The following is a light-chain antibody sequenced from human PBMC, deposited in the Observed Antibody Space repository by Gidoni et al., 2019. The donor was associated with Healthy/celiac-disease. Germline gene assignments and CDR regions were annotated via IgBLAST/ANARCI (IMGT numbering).Light chain of an antibody. V-gene: IGKV3-11*01. CDR1: QSVSSY. Sequence: PPTLSLSPGERATLSCRASQSVSSYLAWYQQKPGQAPRLLIYDASNRATGIPARFSGSGSGTDFTLTISSLEPEDFAVYYCQQRSNWPITFGQGTRLEIK. J-gene: IGKJ5*01. CDR2: DAS. CDR3: QQRSNWPIT.